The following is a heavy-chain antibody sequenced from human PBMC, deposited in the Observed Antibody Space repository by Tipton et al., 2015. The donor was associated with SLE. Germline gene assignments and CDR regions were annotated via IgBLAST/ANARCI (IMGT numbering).Heavy chain of an antibody. D-gene: IGHD2-21*01. CDR2: MNHGGST. V-gene: IGHV4-38-2*01. Sequence: GLVKPSETLSLTCAVSGGAIRSSHYWGWIRQPPGKGLEWIGSMNHGGSTYYNPSLKSRVIISVDASKNQFSLKLTSVTAADTALYYCARRGRGEGAFDIWGQGTMVTVSS. CDR1: GGAIRSSHY. CDR3: ARRGRGEGAFDI. J-gene: IGHJ3*02.